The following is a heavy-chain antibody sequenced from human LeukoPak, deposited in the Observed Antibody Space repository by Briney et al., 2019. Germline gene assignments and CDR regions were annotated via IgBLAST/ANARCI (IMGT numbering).Heavy chain of an antibody. J-gene: IGHJ4*02. CDR3: ASLGTIRFLEWLSPDY. Sequence: GASLRLSCAASGFTFSDYYMSWIRQAPGKGLEWVSYISSSGSTIYYADSVKGRFTISRDNAKNSLYLQMNSLRAEDTAVYYCASLGTIRFLEWLSPDYWGQGTLVTVSS. CDR1: GFTFSDYY. D-gene: IGHD3-3*01. CDR2: ISSSGSTI. V-gene: IGHV3-11*01.